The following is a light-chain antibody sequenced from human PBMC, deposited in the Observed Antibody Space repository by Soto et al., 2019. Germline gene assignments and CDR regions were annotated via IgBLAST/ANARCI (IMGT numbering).Light chain of an antibody. J-gene: IGLJ2*01. CDR1: SSNIETNT. CDR3: AVWDDSLSGMV. CDR2: NNN. V-gene: IGLV1-44*01. Sequence: QSVLTQPPSASGTPGQRVTISCSGSSSNIETNTVDWYQHLPGTAPKVLIFNNNQRPSGVPDRFSGSKSDTSASLAISGLQSEDEADYYCAVWDDSLSGMVFGGGTQLTVL.